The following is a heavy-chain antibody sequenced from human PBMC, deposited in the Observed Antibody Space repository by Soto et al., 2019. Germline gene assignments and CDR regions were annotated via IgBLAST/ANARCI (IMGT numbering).Heavy chain of an antibody. CDR3: ARDQKYSSSFYYGMDV. Sequence: QVQLQESGPGLVKPSETLSLTCTVSGGSISSYYWSWIRQPAGKGLEWIGRIYTSGSTNYNPSLKSRVTMSVDTSKNQFSLKLSSVTAADTAVYYCARDQKYSSSFYYGMDVWGQGTTVTVSS. CDR1: GGSISSYY. CDR2: IYTSGST. D-gene: IGHD6-6*01. J-gene: IGHJ6*02. V-gene: IGHV4-4*07.